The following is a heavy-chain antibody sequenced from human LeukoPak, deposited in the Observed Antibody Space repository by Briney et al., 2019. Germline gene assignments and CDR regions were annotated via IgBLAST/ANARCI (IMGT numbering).Heavy chain of an antibody. V-gene: IGHV4-38-2*01. Sequence: SETLSLTCAVSGFSLTSGYYWAWIRQSPGKALEWIGNVYYTGNTHYSPSLKSRVIISADTSKNEVSLNLTSVTAADTAIYYCARQKAGTTGRSLDVWGTGTTITVSS. CDR1: GFSLTSGYY. CDR2: VYYTGNT. D-gene: IGHD3-10*01. J-gene: IGHJ6*04. CDR3: ARQKAGTTGRSLDV.